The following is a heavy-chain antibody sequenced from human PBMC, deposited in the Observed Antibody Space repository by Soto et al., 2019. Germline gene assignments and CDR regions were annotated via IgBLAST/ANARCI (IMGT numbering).Heavy chain of an antibody. D-gene: IGHD6-19*01. CDR2: ISSSSSYT. J-gene: IGHJ6*02. Sequence: VGSLRLSCAASGFTFSDYYMTWIRQAPGKGLEWVSYISSSSSYTNYADSVKGRFTISRDNAKNSLDLQMNSLRAEDTAAYYCAREVAAVAGTDYYYGMDVWGQGTTVTVSS. V-gene: IGHV3-11*06. CDR3: AREVAAVAGTDYYYGMDV. CDR1: GFTFSDYY.